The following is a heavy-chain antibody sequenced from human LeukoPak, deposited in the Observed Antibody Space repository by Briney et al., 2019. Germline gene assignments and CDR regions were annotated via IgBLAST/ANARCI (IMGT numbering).Heavy chain of an antibody. CDR1: GFTFSSYA. CDR2: ISYDGSNK. D-gene: IGHD6-6*01. Sequence: PGGSLRLSCAASGFTFSSYAMHWVRQAPGKGLEWVAVISYDGSNKYYADSVKGRFTISRDNSKNTLYLQMNSLRAEDTAVYYCARDRGSSSPAFDIWGQGTMVTVSS. V-gene: IGHV3-30-3*01. CDR3: ARDRGSSSPAFDI. J-gene: IGHJ3*02.